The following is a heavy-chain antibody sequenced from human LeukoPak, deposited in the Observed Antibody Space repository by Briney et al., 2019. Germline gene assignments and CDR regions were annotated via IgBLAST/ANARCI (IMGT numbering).Heavy chain of an antibody. Sequence: PSETLSLTCIVSSDSISSGSYYWRWIRQPAGKDLEWIGRIHTSGSTDYNPSLRSRVTISLDTSKNHFSLQLTSVTAADTAVYYCARGVSQVRGMWFDPWGQGTLVTVSS. CDR1: SDSISSGSYY. J-gene: IGHJ5*02. CDR2: IHTSGST. V-gene: IGHV4-61*02. CDR3: ARGVSQVRGMWFDP. D-gene: IGHD3-10*01.